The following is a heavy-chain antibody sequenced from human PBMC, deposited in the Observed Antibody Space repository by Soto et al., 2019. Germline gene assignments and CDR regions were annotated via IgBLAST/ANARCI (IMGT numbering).Heavy chain of an antibody. V-gene: IGHV4-31*03. J-gene: IGHJ4*02. Sequence: SETLSLTCTVSGGSISSGGYYWSWIRQHPGKGLEWIGYIYYSGSTYYNPSLKSRVTISVDTSKNQFSLKLSSVTAADTAVYYCARGAGTTDPFDYWGQGTLVTVSS. D-gene: IGHD1-7*01. CDR2: IYYSGST. CDR3: ARGAGTTDPFDY. CDR1: GGSISSGGYY.